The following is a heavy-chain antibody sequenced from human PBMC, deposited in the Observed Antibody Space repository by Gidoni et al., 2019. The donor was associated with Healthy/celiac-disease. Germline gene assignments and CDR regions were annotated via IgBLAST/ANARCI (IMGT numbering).Heavy chain of an antibody. Sequence: QVQLQQWGAGLLKPSETLSRTCAFYVLSFSGYYLCWIRQPPGKGLEWIGEINHSGSTNYNPSLKSRVTISVDTSKNQFSLKLSSLTAADTAVYYCASRPSATYYGSGSYPYYYYGMDVWGQGTTVTVS. CDR2: INHSGST. CDR3: ASRPSATYYGSGSYPYYYYGMDV. J-gene: IGHJ6*02. V-gene: IGHV4-34*01. CDR1: VLSFSGYY. D-gene: IGHD3-10*01.